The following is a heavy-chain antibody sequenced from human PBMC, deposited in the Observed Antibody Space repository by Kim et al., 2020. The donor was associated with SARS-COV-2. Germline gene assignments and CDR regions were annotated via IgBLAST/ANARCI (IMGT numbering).Heavy chain of an antibody. Sequence: SETLSLTCTVSGGSVSSGSYYWSWIRQPPGKGLEWIEYIYYSGSTNYNPSLKSRVTISVDTSKNQFSLKLSSVTAADTAVYYCARTQRGLVAFDIWGQGTMVTVSS. CDR1: GGSVSSGSYY. CDR3: ARTQRGLVAFDI. J-gene: IGHJ3*02. V-gene: IGHV4-61*01. CDR2: IYYSGST. D-gene: IGHD2-2*01.